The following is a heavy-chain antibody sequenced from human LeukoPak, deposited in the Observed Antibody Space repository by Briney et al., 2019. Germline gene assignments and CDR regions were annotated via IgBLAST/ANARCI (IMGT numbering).Heavy chain of an antibody. V-gene: IGHV1-69*13. J-gene: IGHJ6*02. CDR2: IIPILGTA. Sequence: SVKVSCKASGGTFSSYAISWVRQAPGQGLEWMGGIIPILGTANYAQKFQGRVTITADESTSTAYMELSSLRSEDTAVYYCARSDEYGSSSRYYGMDVWGQGTTVTVSS. CDR1: GGTFSSYA. D-gene: IGHD6-6*01. CDR3: ARSDEYGSSSRYYGMDV.